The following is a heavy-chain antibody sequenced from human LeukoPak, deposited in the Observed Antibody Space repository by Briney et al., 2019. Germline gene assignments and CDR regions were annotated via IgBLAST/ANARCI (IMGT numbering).Heavy chain of an antibody. D-gene: IGHD1-1*01. Sequence: GGSLRLSCAASGFTFSSYEMNWVRQAPGKGLEWVSYISSGSTIYYADSVKGRFTISRDNAKNSLYLQMNSLRAEDTAVYYCATSDRVQLERTFDYWGQGTLVTVSS. CDR2: ISSGSTI. V-gene: IGHV3-48*03. CDR3: ATSDRVQLERTFDY. J-gene: IGHJ4*02. CDR1: GFTFSSYE.